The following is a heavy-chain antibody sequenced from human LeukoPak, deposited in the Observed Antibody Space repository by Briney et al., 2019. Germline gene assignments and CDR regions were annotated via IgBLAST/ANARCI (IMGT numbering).Heavy chain of an antibody. Sequence: SETLSLTCTVSGGSISIISYYWGWIRQSPGKGLGWIGSIYYTGATYYRPSLKSRVTISVDTSKNQFSLKLSSVTAADTAVYYCARRMGGGAFDIWGQGTMVTISS. CDR2: IYYTGAT. V-gene: IGHV4-39*01. CDR1: GGSISIISYY. D-gene: IGHD1-26*01. J-gene: IGHJ3*02. CDR3: ARRMGGGAFDI.